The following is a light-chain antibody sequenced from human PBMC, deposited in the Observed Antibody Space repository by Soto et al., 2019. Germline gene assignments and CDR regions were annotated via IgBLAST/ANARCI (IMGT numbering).Light chain of an antibody. J-gene: IGKJ2*01. Sequence: DIQMTQAQSSVSAGVGNRITVAGQSSQDISNYLNWYQQKPGKAPKLLIYDASTLETGVPSRFSGSGSGTDFTFTISSLQPEDIATYYCQQYDNFQSTFGQGTKADIK. CDR3: QQYDNFQST. CDR2: DAS. V-gene: IGKV1-33*01. CDR1: QDISNY.